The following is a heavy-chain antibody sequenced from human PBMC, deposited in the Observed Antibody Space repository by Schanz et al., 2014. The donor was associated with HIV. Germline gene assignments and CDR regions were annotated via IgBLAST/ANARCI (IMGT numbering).Heavy chain of an antibody. CDR1: GFTFSSYG. J-gene: IGHJ3*02. D-gene: IGHD2-15*01. CDR3: ANLVVAATDDAFDI. V-gene: IGHV3-30*18. CDR2: ISYDGSNK. Sequence: QVQLVESGGGVVQPGRSLRLSCAASGFTFSSYGMHWVRQAPGKGLEWVAVISYDGSNKNYADSVKGRFTISRDNSKNTLYLQMNSLRAEDTAVYYCANLVVAATDDAFDIWGQGTTVTVSS.